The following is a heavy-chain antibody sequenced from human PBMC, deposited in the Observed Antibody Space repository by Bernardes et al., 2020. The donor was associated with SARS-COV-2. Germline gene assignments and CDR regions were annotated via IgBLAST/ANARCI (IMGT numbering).Heavy chain of an antibody. D-gene: IGHD3-3*01. CDR3: AKDDIRPLFGAPGFDS. CDR2: ISGETGYT. CDR1: GFIFSDSY. J-gene: IGHJ4*02. V-gene: IGHV3-11*05. Sequence: GGSLRLSCTASGFIFSDSYMSWIRQAPGKGLEWISYISGETGYTNYAGSVKGRFTISRDNARNSLYLQMTNLRAEDTAVYYCAKDDIRPLFGAPGFDSWGQGTLVTVSS.